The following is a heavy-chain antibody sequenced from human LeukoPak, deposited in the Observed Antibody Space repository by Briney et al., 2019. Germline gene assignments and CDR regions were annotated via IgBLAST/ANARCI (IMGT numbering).Heavy chain of an antibody. CDR1: GGSISSYY. CDR2: IYYNDYT. D-gene: IGHD6-13*01. Sequence: SETLSLTCTVSGGSISSYYWSWIRQPPGRGLEWIGYIYYNDYTSHNPSLKSRVTISVDTSKNQFSLQMSSMTVADTAVYYCARVRVAAAGAYYFASWGQGTLVTVSS. J-gene: IGHJ4*02. CDR3: ARVRVAAAGAYYFAS. V-gene: IGHV4-59*08.